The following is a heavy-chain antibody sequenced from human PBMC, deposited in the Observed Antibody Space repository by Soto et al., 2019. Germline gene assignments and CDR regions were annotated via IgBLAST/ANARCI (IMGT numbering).Heavy chain of an antibody. V-gene: IGHV3-30*03. CDR1: GFSFSNYG. Sequence: QVHLLESGGGVVQPGRSLRLSCATSGFSFSNYGMHWVRQAPGKGLEWVAVISYDGTGRYYADSVKGRFTVSRDNSKNPLYLQLSRLRTEDAAVYYCAGAARYSSSWYDYWGRGTLVTVSS. D-gene: IGHD6-13*01. CDR3: AGAARYSSSWYDY. CDR2: ISYDGTGR. J-gene: IGHJ4*02.